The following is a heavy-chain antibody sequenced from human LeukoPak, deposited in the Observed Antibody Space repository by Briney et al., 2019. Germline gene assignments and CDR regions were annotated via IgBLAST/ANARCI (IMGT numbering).Heavy chain of an antibody. CDR1: GGTFSSYA. CDR3: ARGDIYDSSGYSHVLVYYYYYYMDV. CDR2: IIPIFGTA. V-gene: IGHV1-69*06. J-gene: IGHJ6*03. Sequence: GASVKVSCKASGGTFSSYAISWVRQAPGQGLEWMGGIIPIFGTANYTQKFQGRVTITADKSTSTAYMELSSLRSEDTAVYYCARGDIYDSSGYSHVLVYYYYYYMDVWGKGTTVTVSS. D-gene: IGHD3-22*01.